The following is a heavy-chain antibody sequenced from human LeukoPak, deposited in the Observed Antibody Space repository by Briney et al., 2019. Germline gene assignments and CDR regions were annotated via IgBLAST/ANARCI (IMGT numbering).Heavy chain of an antibody. V-gene: IGHV3-66*01. Sequence: PGGSLRLSCAVSGLTVSVNYMTWVRQAPGKGLEWVSVIYSGGSTFSAGSVEGRFTISRDNAKDTLYLQMNSLRVEDTAVYYCARVADGDKYGGRDYWGQGALVIVSS. CDR3: ARVADGDKYGGRDY. CDR2: IYSGGST. CDR1: GLTVSVNY. D-gene: IGHD5-24*01. J-gene: IGHJ4*02.